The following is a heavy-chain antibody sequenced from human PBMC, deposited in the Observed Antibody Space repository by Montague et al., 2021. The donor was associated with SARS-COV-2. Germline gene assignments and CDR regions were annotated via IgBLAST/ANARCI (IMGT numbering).Heavy chain of an antibody. D-gene: IGHD3-3*02. CDR3: ATESIVGVVICAFAF. Sequence: SLKVSCTASGYPLNEVPIHWVRQAPGEGLEWMGSFDPEYGETTYTQKFQGRVTMTEDPSTETAYLELSNLRSDDTAVYYCATESIVGVVICAFAFWGQGTLVTVSS. V-gene: IGHV1-24*01. J-gene: IGHJ3*01. CDR2: FDPEYGET. CDR1: GYPLNEVP.